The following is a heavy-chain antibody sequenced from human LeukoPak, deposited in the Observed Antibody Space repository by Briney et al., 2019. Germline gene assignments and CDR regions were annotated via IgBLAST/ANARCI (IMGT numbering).Heavy chain of an antibody. D-gene: IGHD3-22*01. J-gene: IGHJ2*01. CDR3: AREVPYGYYYDSSWYFDL. Sequence: GGSLRLSCAASGFIVSSNYMSWVRQAPGKGLEWVSIIYSGGSTYYADSVKGRFTISRDNSKNTLYLQMNSLRAEDTAVYYCAREVPYGYYYDSSWYFDLWGRGTLVTVSS. CDR2: IYSGGST. V-gene: IGHV3-53*01. CDR1: GFIVSSNY.